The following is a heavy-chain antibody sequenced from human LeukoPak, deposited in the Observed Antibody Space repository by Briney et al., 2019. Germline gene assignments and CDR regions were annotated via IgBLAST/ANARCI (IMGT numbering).Heavy chain of an antibody. J-gene: IGHJ1*01. CDR2: ISGYNGKT. CDR1: GYTFTNYG. Sequence: ASVKVSCKASGYTFTNYGISWVRQAPGQGPEWMGWISGYNGKTNYAQKFQGRVTMTTDTSTSTAYMDLRSLRSDDTAVCYCARDDYGGYVSYLQHWGQGTLVIVSS. V-gene: IGHV1-18*01. CDR3: ARDDYGGYVSYLQH. D-gene: IGHD4-17*01.